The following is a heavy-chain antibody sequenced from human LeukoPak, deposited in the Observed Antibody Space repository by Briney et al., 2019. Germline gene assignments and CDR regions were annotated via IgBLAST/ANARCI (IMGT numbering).Heavy chain of an antibody. CDR2: ISGSGGST. V-gene: IGHV3-23*01. Sequence: GGSLRLSCAAFGFTFSSYAMSWVRQAPGKGLEWVSAISGSGGSTYYADSVKGRFTISRDNSKNTLYLQMNSLRAEDTAVYYCAKDFRDYYDSSGFDYWGQGPLVTVSS. CDR3: AKDFRDYYDSSGFDY. D-gene: IGHD3-22*01. J-gene: IGHJ4*02. CDR1: GFTFSSYA.